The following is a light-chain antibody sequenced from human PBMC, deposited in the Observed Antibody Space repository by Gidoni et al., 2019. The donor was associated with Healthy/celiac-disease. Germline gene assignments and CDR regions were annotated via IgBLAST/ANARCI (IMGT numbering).Light chain of an antibody. V-gene: IGKV3-11*01. Sequence: ESVLTQSPATLSLSPGERATLSCRASQSVSSYLAWYQQKPGQAPRLLIYDASNRATGLPARFSGSGSGTDFTLTISSLEPEDFAVYYCQQRSNWPWTFGQGTKVEIK. CDR1: QSVSSY. J-gene: IGKJ1*01. CDR3: QQRSNWPWT. CDR2: DAS.